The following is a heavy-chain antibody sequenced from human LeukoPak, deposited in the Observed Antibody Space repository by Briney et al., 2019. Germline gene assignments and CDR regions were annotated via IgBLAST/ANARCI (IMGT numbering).Heavy chain of an antibody. CDR2: IYYSGST. V-gene: IGHV4-39*01. J-gene: IGHJ3*02. D-gene: IGHD2-2*01. CDR1: GGSISSSSCY. Sequence: PSETLSLTCTVSGGSISSSSCYWGWIRQPPGKGLEWIGSIYYSGSTYYNPSLKSRVTISVDTSKNQFSLKLSSVTAADTAVYYCARHQPYCSSTSCYDLDAFDIWGQGTMVTVSS. CDR3: ARHQPYCSSTSCYDLDAFDI.